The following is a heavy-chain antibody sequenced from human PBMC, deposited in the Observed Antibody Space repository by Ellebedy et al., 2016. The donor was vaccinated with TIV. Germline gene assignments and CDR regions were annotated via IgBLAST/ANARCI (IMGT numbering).Heavy chain of an antibody. CDR3: ARDPSDTNGYPQYFFDY. J-gene: IGHJ4*02. Sequence: AASVKVSCKASGYTFTSYDINWVRQATGQGLEWMGWMNTKSGSTDYAQKFQGRVTMTRDTSISTAYMELSSLRSEDTAVYYCARDPSDTNGYPQYFFDYWGLGTLVTVSS. CDR2: MNTKSGST. V-gene: IGHV1-8*01. D-gene: IGHD2-8*01. CDR1: GYTFTSYD.